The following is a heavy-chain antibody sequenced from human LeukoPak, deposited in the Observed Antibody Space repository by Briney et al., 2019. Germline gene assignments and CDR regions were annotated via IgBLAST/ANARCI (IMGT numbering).Heavy chain of an antibody. D-gene: IGHD3-10*01. CDR2: IRSEAYGGTT. V-gene: IGHV3-49*03. J-gene: IGHJ4*02. Sequence: GGSLRLSCTASGFTFGDFAMSWFRQAPGKGLEWVGFIRSEAYGGTTEYAASVRGRFAISRDNAKNSLYLQMNSLRPEDTAMYYCTGETYYFDHWGQGALVTVSS. CDR1: GFTFGDFA. CDR3: TGETYYFDH.